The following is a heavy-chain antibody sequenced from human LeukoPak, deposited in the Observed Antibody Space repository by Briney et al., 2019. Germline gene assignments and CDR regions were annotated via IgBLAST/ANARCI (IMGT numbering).Heavy chain of an antibody. Sequence: SXKVSCXASGGTFSSYAISWVRQAPGQGLEWMGRIIPIFGTANYAQKFQGRVTITTDESTSTAYMELSSLRSEDTAVYYCARNGGYSYGSSLTRGAFDIWGQGTMVTVSS. CDR2: IIPIFGTA. J-gene: IGHJ3*02. D-gene: IGHD5-18*01. CDR1: GGTFSSYA. V-gene: IGHV1-69*05. CDR3: ARNGGYSYGSSLTRGAFDI.